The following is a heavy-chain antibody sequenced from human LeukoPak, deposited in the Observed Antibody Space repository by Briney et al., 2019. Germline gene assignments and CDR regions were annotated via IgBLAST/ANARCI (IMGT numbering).Heavy chain of an antibody. CDR1: GYTLTELS. D-gene: IGHD4-17*01. J-gene: IGHJ4*02. V-gene: IGHV1-24*01. Sequence: ASVKVSCKVSGYTLTELSMHWVRQAPGKGLEWMGGFDPEDGETIYAQKFQGRVNMTEDTSTDTAYMELSSLSYDDTAVYYCATDGAGDYLNHWGQETLVTVSS. CDR3: ATDGAGDYLNH. CDR2: FDPEDGET.